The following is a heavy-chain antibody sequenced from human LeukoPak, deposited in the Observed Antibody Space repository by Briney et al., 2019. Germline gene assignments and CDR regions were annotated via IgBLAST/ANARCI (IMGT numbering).Heavy chain of an antibody. CDR3: ARGSGLYYYYYYGMDV. J-gene: IGHJ6*02. Sequence: SGTLSLTCAVSGGSISSSNWWSWVRQPPGKGLEWIGEIYHSGSTNYNPSLKSRVTISVDKSKNQFSLKLSSVTAADTAVYYCARGSGLYYYYYYGMDVWGQGTTVTVSS. CDR1: GGSISSSNW. CDR2: IYHSGST. D-gene: IGHD3-3*01. V-gene: IGHV4-4*02.